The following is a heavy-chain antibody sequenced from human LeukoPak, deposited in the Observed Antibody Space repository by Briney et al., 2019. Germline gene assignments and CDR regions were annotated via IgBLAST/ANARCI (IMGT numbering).Heavy chain of an antibody. V-gene: IGHV5-51*01. J-gene: IGHJ3*02. D-gene: IGHD3-9*01. Sequence: GESLKISCKGSGYSFTSYWIGWVRQMPGKGLEWMGIIYPGDSDTRYSPSFQGQVTISADKSISTAYLQSSSLKASDTAMYYCASRRYFDWLSLDAFDIWGQGTMVTVSS. CDR2: IYPGDSDT. CDR1: GYSFTSYW. CDR3: ASRRYFDWLSLDAFDI.